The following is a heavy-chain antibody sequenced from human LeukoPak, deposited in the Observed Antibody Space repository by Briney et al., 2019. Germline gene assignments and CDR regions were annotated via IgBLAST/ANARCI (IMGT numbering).Heavy chain of an antibody. CDR1: GFTVSSNY. V-gene: IGHV3-53*01. D-gene: IGHD2-15*01. Sequence: GVSLRLSCAASGFTVSSNYMSWVRQAPGKGLEWVSVIYSGVSTYHADSVKGRFTISRDTSKNTQYLQMNSLTAEATAVYYCARVVAYFDYWGEGTLVTVSS. CDR2: IYSGVST. CDR3: ARVVAYFDY. J-gene: IGHJ4*02.